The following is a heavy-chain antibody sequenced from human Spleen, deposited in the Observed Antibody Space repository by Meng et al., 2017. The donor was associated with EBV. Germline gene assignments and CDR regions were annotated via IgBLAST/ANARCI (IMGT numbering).Heavy chain of an antibody. CDR3: ASHLLTPGTRGFDH. CDR2: IYYTGSS. V-gene: IGHV4-61*08. J-gene: IGHJ4*02. Sequence: QVQLPGSRPVLVQPPETLSLACTVSCGSVSSGGYYWSWIRQPPGKVLEWIGHIYYTGSSNYNPSLKSRVTISVDKSKSQFSLQLTSVTAADTALYYCASHLLTPGTRGFDHWGPGILVTVSS. D-gene: IGHD6-13*01. CDR1: CGSVSSGGYY.